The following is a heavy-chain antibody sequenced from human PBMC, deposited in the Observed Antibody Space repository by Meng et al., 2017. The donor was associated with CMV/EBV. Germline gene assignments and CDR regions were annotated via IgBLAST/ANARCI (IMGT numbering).Heavy chain of an antibody. CDR1: GFTFSSYS. Sequence: GESLKISCAASGFTFSSYSMNWVRQAPGKGLEWVSSISSSSYIYYADSVKGRFTISRDNAKNSLYLQMNSLRAEDTAVYYCARLYTGYFDYWGQGTLVTVSS. CDR2: ISSSSYI. CDR3: ARLYTGYFDY. D-gene: IGHD3-10*01. V-gene: IGHV3-21*01. J-gene: IGHJ4*02.